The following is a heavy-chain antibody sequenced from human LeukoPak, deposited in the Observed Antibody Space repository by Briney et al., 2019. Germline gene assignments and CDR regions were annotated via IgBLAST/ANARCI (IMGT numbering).Heavy chain of an antibody. Sequence: GRSLRLSCSASGFRFSGYGIHWIRQAPGKGLEWVAVISYDGSNKFYGSSVKGRFTISRDNSNNTVHLQMNSLRSDDTAVYYCAKDDRGWAYWGQGTLVTVSS. CDR1: GFRFSGYG. D-gene: IGHD1-14*01. V-gene: IGHV3-30*18. CDR3: AKDDRGWAY. CDR2: ISYDGSNK. J-gene: IGHJ4*02.